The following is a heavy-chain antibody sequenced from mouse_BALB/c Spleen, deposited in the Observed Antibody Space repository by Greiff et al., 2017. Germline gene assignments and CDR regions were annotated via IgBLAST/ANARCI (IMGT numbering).Heavy chain of an antibody. V-gene: IGHV1-4*01. CDR1: GYTFTSYT. CDR3: ARAYYYGSSYVTFDY. D-gene: IGHD1-1*01. Sequence: VKLVESGAELARPGASVKMSCKASGYTFTSYTMHWVKQRPGQGLEWIGYINPSSGYTNYNQKFKDKATLTADKSSSTAYMQLSSLTSEDSAVYYCARAYYYGSSYVTFDYWGQGTTLTVSS. J-gene: IGHJ2*01. CDR2: INPSSGYT.